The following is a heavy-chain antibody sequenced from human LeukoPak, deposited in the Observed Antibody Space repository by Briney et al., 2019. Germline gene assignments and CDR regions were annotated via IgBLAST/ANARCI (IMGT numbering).Heavy chain of an antibody. J-gene: IGHJ6*02. CDR3: AKPLGRLAYYYYYGMDV. D-gene: IGHD3-9*01. CDR1: GFTFSSYG. V-gene: IGHV3-30*18. Sequence: PGGSLGLSCAASGFTFSSYGMHWVRQAPGKGLEWVAVISYDGSNKYYADSVKGRFTISRDNSKNTLYLQMNSLRAEDTAVYYCAKPLGRLAYYYYYGMDVWGQGTTVTVSS. CDR2: ISYDGSNK.